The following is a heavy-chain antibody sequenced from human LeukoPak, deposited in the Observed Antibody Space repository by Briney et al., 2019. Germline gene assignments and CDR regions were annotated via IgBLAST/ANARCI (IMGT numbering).Heavy chain of an antibody. D-gene: IGHD6-6*01. J-gene: IGHJ3*02. CDR3: AREMRIAGVVAFDI. Sequence: PGGSLRLSCAASGFTFSSYAMHWVRQAPGKGLEYVSAISSNGGSTYYANSVKGRFTISRDNSKNTLYLQMGSLRAKDMAVYYCAREMRIAGVVAFDIWGRGTMVTVSS. CDR1: GFTFSSYA. V-gene: IGHV3-64*01. CDR2: ISSNGGST.